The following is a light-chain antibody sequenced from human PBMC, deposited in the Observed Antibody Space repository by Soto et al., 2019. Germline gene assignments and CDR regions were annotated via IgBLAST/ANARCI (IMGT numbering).Light chain of an antibody. CDR1: SSDVGGYNY. CDR2: EVS. CDR3: NSYASSGTLV. V-gene: IGLV2-14*01. J-gene: IGLJ1*01. Sequence: QSALTQPASVSGSPGQSITLSCTGTSSDVGGYNYVSWYQQRPGKAPKLMIYEVSNRPSGVSNRFSGSKSGNTGSLTISGLQAEDEADYYCNSYASSGTLVFGTGTKVTVL.